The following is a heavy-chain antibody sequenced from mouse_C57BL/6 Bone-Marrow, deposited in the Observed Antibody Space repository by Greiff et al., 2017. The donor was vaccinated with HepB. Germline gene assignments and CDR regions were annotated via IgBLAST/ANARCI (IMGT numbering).Heavy chain of an antibody. Sequence: EVKLVESGGGLVQPGGSLKLSCAASGFTFSDYGMAWVRQAPRKGPEWVAFISNLAYSIYYADTVTGRFTISRENAKNTLYLEMSSLRSEDTAMYYCARPYYYGSRAWFAYWGQGTLVTVSA. V-gene: IGHV5-15*01. J-gene: IGHJ3*01. CDR1: GFTFSDYG. CDR2: ISNLAYSI. CDR3: ARPYYYGSRAWFAY. D-gene: IGHD1-1*01.